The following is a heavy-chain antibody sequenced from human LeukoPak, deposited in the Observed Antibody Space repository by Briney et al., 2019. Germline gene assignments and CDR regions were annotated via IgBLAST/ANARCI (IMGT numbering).Heavy chain of an antibody. CDR2: IYYSGSA. J-gene: IGHJ4*02. V-gene: IGHV4-59*01. Sequence: SETLSLTCTVSGSSISNYYWSWIRQPPGKGLEWIGYIYYSGSANHNPSLKSRVTISVDTSKNQFSLKLSSVTAADTAVYYCARVTATTGISYFDYWGQGTLVTVSS. D-gene: IGHD6-13*01. CDR3: ARVTATTGISYFDY. CDR1: GSSISNYY.